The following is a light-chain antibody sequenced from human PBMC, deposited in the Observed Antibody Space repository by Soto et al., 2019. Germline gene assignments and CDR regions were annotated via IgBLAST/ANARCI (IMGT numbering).Light chain of an antibody. Sequence: IPMTQSPSTLSSSVGDRVTITCRASQGISSWLAWYQQKPGKAPKLLIYAASSLQSGVPSRFSGSGSGTDFTLTISSLTPEYFETYYCQQANSFPITFGQGTRLEIK. CDR2: AAS. CDR1: QGISSW. CDR3: QQANSFPIT. V-gene: IGKV1-12*01. J-gene: IGKJ5*01.